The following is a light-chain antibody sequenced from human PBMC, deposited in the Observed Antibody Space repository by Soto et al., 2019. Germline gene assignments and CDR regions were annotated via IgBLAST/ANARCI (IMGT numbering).Light chain of an antibody. J-gene: IGLJ2*01. V-gene: IGLV2-14*01. CDR2: EVT. CDR1: SSDVGGHNY. Sequence: QSVLTQPASVSGSPGQSITISCTGTSSDVGGHNYVSWYQHHPGKAPKLMIYEVTNRPSGVSNRFSGSKSGNTASLTISGLQAEDEADYYCXSYTXXXVFGGGT. CDR3: XSYTXXXV.